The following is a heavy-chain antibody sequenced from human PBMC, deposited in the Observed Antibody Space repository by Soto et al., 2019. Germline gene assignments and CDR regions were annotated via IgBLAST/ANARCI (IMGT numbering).Heavy chain of an antibody. Sequence: QVQLQQWGAGLLKPSETLSLTCAVYGGSFSGYYWTWFRQPPGKGLEWIREISPSGTTKYIPSLKSRVTILEDTSKYQFSLKVTSVTAADTAVYYCVTSLWFGTQPEIWGQGALVTVSS. CDR3: VTSLWFGTQPEI. D-gene: IGHD3-10*01. J-gene: IGHJ4*02. CDR2: ISPSGTT. CDR1: GGSFSGYY. V-gene: IGHV4-34*01.